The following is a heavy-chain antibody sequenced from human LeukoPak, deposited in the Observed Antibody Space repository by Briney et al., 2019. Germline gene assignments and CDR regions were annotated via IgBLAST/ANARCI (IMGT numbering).Heavy chain of an antibody. CDR2: INHSGST. D-gene: IGHD6-19*01. J-gene: IGHJ4*02. CDR3: ARETVAGTYYFDY. Sequence: SETLSLTCGVYGGSFSGYYWSWIRQPPGKGLEWIGEINHSGSTNYNPSLKSRVSISVDTSKNQFSLKLSSVTAADTAVYYCARETVAGTYYFDYWGQGTLVTVSS. V-gene: IGHV4-34*01. CDR1: GGSFSGYY.